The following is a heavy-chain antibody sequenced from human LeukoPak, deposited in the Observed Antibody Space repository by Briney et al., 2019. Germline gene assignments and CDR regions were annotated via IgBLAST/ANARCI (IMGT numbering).Heavy chain of an antibody. D-gene: IGHD2-21*01. CDR2: IYYSGST. CDR3: ARVGDLMIGYYFDY. Sequence: SETLSLTCTVSGGSISSYYWSWFRQPPGKGLEWIGYIYYSGSTNYNPSLKSRVTISVDTSKNQFSLKLSSVTAADTAVYYCARVGDLMIGYYFDYWGQGTLVTVSS. J-gene: IGHJ4*02. V-gene: IGHV4-59*01. CDR1: GGSISSYY.